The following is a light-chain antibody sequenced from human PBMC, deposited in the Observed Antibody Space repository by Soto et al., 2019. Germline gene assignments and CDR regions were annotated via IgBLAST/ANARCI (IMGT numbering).Light chain of an antibody. V-gene: IGKV1-39*01. J-gene: IGKJ5*01. CDR1: QNINNY. Sequence: QMTQSPSSLSASVGDMVTVACRTSQNINNYLNWYQQRPGKAPKLLIYSASTVQSGVPLRFSGSVSGTNFSLTINRLQPEDFATYYCEQTYRTLVTFGQGTRLEIK. CDR3: EQTYRTLVT. CDR2: SAS.